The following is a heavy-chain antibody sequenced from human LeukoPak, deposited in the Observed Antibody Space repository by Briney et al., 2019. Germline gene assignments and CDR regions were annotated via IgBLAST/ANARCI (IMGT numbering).Heavy chain of an antibody. CDR1: GGSISSSSYY. CDR3: ARDLLRYYYDSSGYYESHDAFDI. V-gene: IGHV4-39*07. CDR2: IYYSGSN. D-gene: IGHD3-22*01. Sequence: PSETLSLTCTVSGGSISSSSYYWGWIRQPPGKGLEWIGSIYYSGSNYYNPSLKSRVTISVDTSKNQFSLKLSSVTAADTAVYYWARDLLRYYYDSSGYYESHDAFDIWGQGTMVTVSS. J-gene: IGHJ3*02.